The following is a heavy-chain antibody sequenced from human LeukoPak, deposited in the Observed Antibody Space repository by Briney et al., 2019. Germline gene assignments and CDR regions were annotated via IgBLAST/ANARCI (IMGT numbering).Heavy chain of an antibody. V-gene: IGHV4-59*08. D-gene: IGHD6-13*01. CDR1: GGSISSYY. CDR3: AGYGIAAAGTVLDY. Sequence: SETLSLTCTVSGGSISSYYWSWIRQSPGKGLEWIGYIYYSGSTNYNPSLKSRVTISVDTSKNQFSLKLSSVTAADTAVYYCAGYGIAAAGTVLDYWGQGTLVTVSS. CDR2: IYYSGST. J-gene: IGHJ4*02.